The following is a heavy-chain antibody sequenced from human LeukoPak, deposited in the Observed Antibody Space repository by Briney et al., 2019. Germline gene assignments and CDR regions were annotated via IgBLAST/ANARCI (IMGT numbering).Heavy chain of an antibody. V-gene: IGHV1-18*01. D-gene: IGHD2/OR15-2a*01. CDR1: GYTFISYG. CDR3: GRHTSMGVPLDMLEKWFDT. Sequence: ASVKVSCKASGYTFISYGISWVRQAPGQGPQWMGWISPYNGNINYVQKFQGRVTMTTDTSTSTAYMELRSLRSDDTAVYYCGRHTSMGVPLDMLEKWFDTWGQGTLVTVSS. J-gene: IGHJ5*02. CDR2: ISPYNGNI.